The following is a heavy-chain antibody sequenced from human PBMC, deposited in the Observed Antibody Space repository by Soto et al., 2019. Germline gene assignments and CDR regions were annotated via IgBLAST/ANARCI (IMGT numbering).Heavy chain of an antibody. CDR2: IKSKTDGGTT. J-gene: IGHJ4*02. CDR3: TTVVGSGSWYRGLDY. Sequence: EVQLVESGGGLVKPGGSLRLSCAASGFTFSNAWMSWVRQAPGKGLEWVGRIKSKTDGGTTDYAAPVKGRFTISRDDSKNTLYLQMNSLKTEDTAVYYCTTVVGSGSWYRGLDYWGQGTLVTVSS. D-gene: IGHD6-13*01. V-gene: IGHV3-15*01. CDR1: GFTFSNAW.